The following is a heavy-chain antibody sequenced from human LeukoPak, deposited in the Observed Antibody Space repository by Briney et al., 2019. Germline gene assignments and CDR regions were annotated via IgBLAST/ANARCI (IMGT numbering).Heavy chain of an antibody. CDR1: GESFSAYY. D-gene: IGHD2/OR15-2a*01. Sequence: SETLSLTCVVSGESFSAYYWSWIRQPPGKGLEWIGNIYYSGTTNYNPSVRSRVTISVDTSKNQFSLKLCSVTDADTAAYYCARKYWDAFDIWGQGTKVTVSS. J-gene: IGHJ3*02. V-gene: IGHV4-59*08. CDR2: IYYSGTT. CDR3: ARKYWDAFDI.